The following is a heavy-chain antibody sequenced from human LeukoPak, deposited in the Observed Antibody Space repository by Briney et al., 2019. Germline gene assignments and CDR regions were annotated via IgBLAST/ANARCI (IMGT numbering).Heavy chain of an antibody. V-gene: IGHV4-4*02. CDR2: VYHGGST. J-gene: IGHJ3*02. CDR3: ARKIVDLISQHGFDI. D-gene: IGHD2-21*01. Sequence: SGTLSLTCAVSGGAVNSSNWWSWVRQSPGRGLEWIGEVYHGGSTNYNPSLQSRVTISVDKSKNHFSLKLSSVTAADTAVYFCARKIVDLISQHGFDIWGQGTMVAVSS. CDR1: GGAVNSSNW.